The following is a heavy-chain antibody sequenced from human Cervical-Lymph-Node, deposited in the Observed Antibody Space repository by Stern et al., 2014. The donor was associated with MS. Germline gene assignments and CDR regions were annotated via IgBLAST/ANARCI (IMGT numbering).Heavy chain of an antibody. D-gene: IGHD2-15*01. CDR3: ASGGEVDGGDV. J-gene: IGHJ6*02. CDR1: GYTLTIYY. V-gene: IGHV1-46*01. Sequence: QVQLVQSGTEVKKPGASVKVSCKASGYTLTIYYIHWVRQAPGQGPAWMGVNNPRGGRTTYAQKFQGRVTMTRDTSTSTAYMELSSLRSDDTAVYYCASGGEVDGGDVWGQGTTVTVFS. CDR2: NNPRGGRT.